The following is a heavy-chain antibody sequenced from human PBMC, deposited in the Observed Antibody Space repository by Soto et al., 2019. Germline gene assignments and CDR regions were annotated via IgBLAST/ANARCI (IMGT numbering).Heavy chain of an antibody. CDR2: INHSGST. D-gene: IGHD2-15*01. J-gene: IGHJ1*01. V-gene: IGHV4-34*01. CDR1: GGSISGYY. Sequence: QVQLQQWGAGLLKPTETLSLTCAVYGGSISGYYWSWIRQPPAKGLERIGEINHSGSTNYNPSLKSRVTISVDTSKNQFSLKLISVTAADTAVYYCARGRQQFCNVGSCYSTWSKHCAEYFQHWGQGTLVTVSS. CDR3: ARGRQQFCNVGSCYSTWSKHCAEYFQH.